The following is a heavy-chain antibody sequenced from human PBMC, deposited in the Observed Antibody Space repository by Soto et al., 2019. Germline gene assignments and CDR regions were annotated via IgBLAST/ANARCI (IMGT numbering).Heavy chain of an antibody. V-gene: IGHV4-59*01. J-gene: IGHJ3*02. CDR2: IYYSGST. D-gene: IGHD3-22*01. CDR3: AGVSYYDSSGYYYFGAFDI. Sequence: SETLSLTCPVSGGSISSYYWSWIRQPPGKGLEWIGYIYYSGSTNYNPSLKSRVTISVDTSKNQFSLKLSSVTAADTAVYYCAGVSYYDSSGYYYFGAFDIWGQGTMVTVSS. CDR1: GGSISSYY.